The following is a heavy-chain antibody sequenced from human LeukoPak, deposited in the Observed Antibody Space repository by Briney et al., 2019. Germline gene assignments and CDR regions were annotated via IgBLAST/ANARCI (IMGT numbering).Heavy chain of an antibody. J-gene: IGHJ4*02. CDR1: GGSISSGGYY. CDR2: IYYSGST. Sequence: TSQTLSLTCTVSGGSISSGGYYWSWIRQHPGKGLEWIGYIYYSGSTYYNPSLKSRVTILVDTSKNQFSLKLSSVTAADTAVYYCATGDSKFSYYFDYWGQGTLVTVSS. CDR3: ATGDSKFSYYFDY. D-gene: IGHD4-17*01. V-gene: IGHV4-31*03.